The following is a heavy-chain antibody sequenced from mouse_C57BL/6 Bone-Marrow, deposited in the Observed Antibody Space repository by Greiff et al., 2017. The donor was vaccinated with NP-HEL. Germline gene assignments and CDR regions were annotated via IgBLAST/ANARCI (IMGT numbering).Heavy chain of an antibody. D-gene: IGHD4-1*01. V-gene: IGHV1-47*01. CDR1: GYTFTTYS. J-gene: IGHJ2*01. CDR2: FNPYNDDT. Sequence: VQLQQSGAELVKPGASVKMSCKASGYTFTTYSIEWVKQNHGKSLEWIGNFNPYNDDTEYTEKLKNKATLTVEKYSSTVYMELSRLTSDYSSFYYCTRAVNCWYYFDYWGQGTTLTVSS. CDR3: TRAVNCWYYFDY.